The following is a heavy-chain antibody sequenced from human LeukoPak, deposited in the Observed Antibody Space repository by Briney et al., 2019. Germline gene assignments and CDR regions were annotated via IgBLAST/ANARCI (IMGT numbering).Heavy chain of an antibody. V-gene: IGHV1-18*01. Sequence: ASVKVSCKASGYTFTSYGISCVRQAPGQGLEWMGWISAHDGNTNYAQKLQGRVTMTTDTSTSTAYMELRSLRSDDTAVYYCARDGKFIPYDMDVWGQGTTVTVSS. CDR3: ARDGKFIPYDMDV. CDR2: ISAHDGNT. CDR1: GYTFTSYG. J-gene: IGHJ6*02. D-gene: IGHD1-14*01.